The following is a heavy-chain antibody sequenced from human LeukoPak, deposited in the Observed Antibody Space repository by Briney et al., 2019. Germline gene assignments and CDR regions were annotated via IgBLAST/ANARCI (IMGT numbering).Heavy chain of an antibody. V-gene: IGHV1-2*02. D-gene: IGHD6-19*01. CDR2: INPNSGGT. J-gene: IGHJ4*02. CDR1: GYTFTGYY. Sequence: GASVKVSCKAPGYTFTGYYMHWVRQAPGQGLEWMGWINPNSGGTNYAQKFQGRVTITRDTSASTAYMELSSLRSEDTAVYYCARVVRYSSGPLTDLFPYSFDYWGQGTLVTVSS. CDR3: ARVVRYSSGPLTDLFPYSFDY.